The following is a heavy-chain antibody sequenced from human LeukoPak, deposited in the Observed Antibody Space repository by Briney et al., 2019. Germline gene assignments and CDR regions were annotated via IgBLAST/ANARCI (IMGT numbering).Heavy chain of an antibody. CDR3: ARAEDIVVVPAAMFSYYYYGMDV. V-gene: IGHV4-4*02. CDR2: IYHSGST. D-gene: IGHD2-2*01. Sequence: SETLSLTCAVSGGSISSSNWWSWVRQPPGKGLEWIGEIYHSGSTNYNPSLKSRVTISVDKSKNQFSLKLSSVTAADTAVYYCARAEDIVVVPAAMFSYYYYGMDVWGQGTRSPSP. J-gene: IGHJ6*02. CDR1: GGSISSSNW.